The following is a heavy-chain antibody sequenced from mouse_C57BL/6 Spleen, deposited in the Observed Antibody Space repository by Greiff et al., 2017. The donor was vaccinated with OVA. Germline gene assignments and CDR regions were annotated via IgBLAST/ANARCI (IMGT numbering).Heavy chain of an antibody. CDR1: GYTFTSYW. CDR3: ASRGNYVYYFDY. V-gene: IGHV1-55*01. J-gene: IGHJ2*01. Sequence: QVQLKQPGAELVKPGASVKMSCKASGYTFTSYWITWVKQRPGQGLEWIGDIYPGSGSTTYNEKFKSKATLTVDTSSSTAYMQLSSLTSEDSAVYYCASRGNYVYYFDYWGQGTTLTVSS. CDR2: IYPGSGST. D-gene: IGHD2-1*01.